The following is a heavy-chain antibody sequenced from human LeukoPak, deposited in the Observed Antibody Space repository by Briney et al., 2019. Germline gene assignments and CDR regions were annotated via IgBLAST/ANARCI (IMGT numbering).Heavy chain of an antibody. CDR2: MNANTGNT. D-gene: IGHD5-24*01. Sequence: ASVKVSCKASGYTFTSYDINWVRQAPGQGLEWMGWMNANTGNTGHAQKFQGRVTMTRNTSISTAYMELSSLRSEDTAVYYCAREDVTTSASWLRGRKKNYYYGMDVWGQGTTVTVSS. CDR1: GYTFTSYD. CDR3: AREDVTTSASWLRGRKKNYYYGMDV. V-gene: IGHV1-8*01. J-gene: IGHJ6*02.